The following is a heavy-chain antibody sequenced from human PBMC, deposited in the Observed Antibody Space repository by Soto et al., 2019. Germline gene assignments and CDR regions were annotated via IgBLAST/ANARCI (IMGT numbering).Heavy chain of an antibody. CDR1: GYTFTSYY. V-gene: IGHV1-46*01. J-gene: IGHJ6*02. CDR3: ARANQVVVAATRLYYYYGMDV. D-gene: IGHD2-15*01. Sequence: QVQLVQSGAEVKKPGASVKVSCKASGYTFTSYYMHWVRQAPGQGLEWMGIINPSGGSTSYEQKFQGRVTMTRDTSTSTVYMELSSLRSEDTAVYYCARANQVVVAATRLYYYYGMDVWGQGTTVTVSS. CDR2: INPSGGST.